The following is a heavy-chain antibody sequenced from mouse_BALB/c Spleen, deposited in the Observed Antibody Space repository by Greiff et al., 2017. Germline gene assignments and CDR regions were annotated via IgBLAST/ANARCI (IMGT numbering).Heavy chain of an antibody. D-gene: IGHD2-4*01. V-gene: IGHV1S81*02. CDR3: TRADYDAGVDY. Sequence: QVQLQQPGAELVKPGASVKLSCKASGYTFTSYYMYWVKQRPGQGLEWIGGINPSNGGTNFNEKFKSKATLTVDKSSGTAYMQLSSLTSEDSAVYYCTRADYDAGVDYWGQGTTLTVSS. J-gene: IGHJ2*01. CDR2: INPSNGGT. CDR1: GYTFTSYY.